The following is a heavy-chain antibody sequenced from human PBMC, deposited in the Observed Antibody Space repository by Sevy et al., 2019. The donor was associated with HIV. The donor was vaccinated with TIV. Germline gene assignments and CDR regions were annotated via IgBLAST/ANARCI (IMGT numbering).Heavy chain of an antibody. CDR3: AREVVWGSYRHYFDY. Sequence: GGSLRLSCAASGFTFSSYWMSWVRQAPGKGLEWVANIKQDGSEKYYVDSVKGRFTISGDNAKNSLYLQMNSLRAEDTAVYYCAREVVWGSYRHYFDYWGQGTLVTVSS. D-gene: IGHD3-16*02. CDR2: IKQDGSEK. J-gene: IGHJ4*02. V-gene: IGHV3-7*03. CDR1: GFTFSSYW.